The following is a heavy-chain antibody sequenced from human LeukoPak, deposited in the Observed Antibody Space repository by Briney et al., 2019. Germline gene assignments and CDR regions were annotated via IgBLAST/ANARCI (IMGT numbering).Heavy chain of an antibody. Sequence: GGSLRLSCAASGFTFNYYWMSWVCQAPGKGLEWVANLKPDGSDKYYVDSVKGRFTISRDNAKNSLYLQMNSLRAEDTAVYYCAREDMWAFDIWGQGTMVTVSS. D-gene: IGHD2-15*01. CDR1: GFTFNYYW. CDR2: LKPDGSDK. V-gene: IGHV3-7*01. J-gene: IGHJ3*02. CDR3: AREDMWAFDI.